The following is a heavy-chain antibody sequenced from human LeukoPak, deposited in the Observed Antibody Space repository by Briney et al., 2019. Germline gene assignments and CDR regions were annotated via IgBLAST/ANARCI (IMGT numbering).Heavy chain of an antibody. J-gene: IGHJ1*01. CDR1: GYTFTGYY. D-gene: IGHD2-21*02. V-gene: IGHV1-2*02. CDR2: INTNSGGT. CDR3: ARAKLDDCGGVCDQYFQH. Sequence: GASVKVSCKAFGYTFTGYYMHWVRQAPGQGLEWMGWINTNSGGTNFAQKFQGRVTLTRDTSINTAYMELSSLRSDDTAVYYCARAKLDDCGGVCDQYFQHWGQGTLVTVSS.